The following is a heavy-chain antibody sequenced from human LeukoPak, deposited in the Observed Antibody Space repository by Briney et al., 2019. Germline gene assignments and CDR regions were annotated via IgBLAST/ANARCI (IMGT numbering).Heavy chain of an antibody. CDR1: GDSISSYY. CDR3: ARVGYFDGVVGNFDY. D-gene: IGHD3-22*01. V-gene: IGHV4-59*01. CDR2: IYYTGNT. Sequence: SETLSLTCTVSGDSISSYYWSWIRQPPGKGLEWIGYIYYTGNTNYNPTLKSRGIISIDMSKNQFSLKLSSVTAADTAVYYCARVGYFDGVVGNFDYWGQGTLVTVSS. J-gene: IGHJ4*02.